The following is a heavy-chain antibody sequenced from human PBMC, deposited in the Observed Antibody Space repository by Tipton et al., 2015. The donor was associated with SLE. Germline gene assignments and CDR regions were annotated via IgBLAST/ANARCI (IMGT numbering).Heavy chain of an antibody. D-gene: IGHD6-25*01. J-gene: IGHJ5*02. CDR2: IRYDGSDT. Sequence: GSLRLSCAASGFTFSSYGMHWVRQAPGKGLEWVAFIRYDGSDTYYADSVKGRFTISRDNSKDTLYLQMNSLIAEDTAVYYCAREAEESSGNWFDPWGQGTLVTVSS. V-gene: IGHV3-30*02. CDR3: AREAEESSGNWFDP. CDR1: GFTFSSYG.